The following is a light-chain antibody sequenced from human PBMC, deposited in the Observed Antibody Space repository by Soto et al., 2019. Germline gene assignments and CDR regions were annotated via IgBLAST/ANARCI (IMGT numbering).Light chain of an antibody. V-gene: IGLV2-8*01. CDR2: DVS. CDR1: SSDVGGYNY. Sequence: QSALTQPPSASGSLGQSVTISCTGTSSDVGGYNYVSWYRQHPGKAPKLLIYDVSHRPSGVSDRFSGSKSGNTASLTVSGLQAEDETDYYCISYADSNNLVFVTGTTLTVL. J-gene: IGLJ1*01. CDR3: ISYADSNNLV.